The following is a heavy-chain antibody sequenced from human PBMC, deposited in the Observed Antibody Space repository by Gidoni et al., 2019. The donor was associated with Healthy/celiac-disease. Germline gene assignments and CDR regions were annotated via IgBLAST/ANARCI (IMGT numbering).Heavy chain of an antibody. CDR1: GFTFSSCA. D-gene: IGHD3-3*01. CDR2: ISGSGGST. Sequence: EVQLLASGGGLVQPGGSLRLSCAASGFTFSSCAMSWVRQAPGKGLEWVSAISGSGGSTYYADSVKGRFTISRDNSKNTLYLQMNSLRAEDTAVYYCAKPLKLNGQYDFSYPGHWGQGTLVTVSS. J-gene: IGHJ4*02. V-gene: IGHV3-23*01. CDR3: AKPLKLNGQYDFSYPGH.